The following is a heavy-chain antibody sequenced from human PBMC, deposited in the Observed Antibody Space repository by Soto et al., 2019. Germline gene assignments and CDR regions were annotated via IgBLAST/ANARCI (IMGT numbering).Heavy chain of an antibody. Sequence: EVQLVESGGGLVKPGGSLRLSCVDSGFTFSSYSMNWVRQAPGKGLEWVASISSRSSVIWYTDSLKGRFTISRDNAKNSLYLQVNSLRAEDTAVYYCLGGGRGYTRDEVLEVWGQGTRVTVSS. CDR1: GFTFSSYS. V-gene: IGHV3-21*06. CDR3: LGGGRGYTRDEVLEV. D-gene: IGHD2-2*02. CDR2: ISSRSSVI. J-gene: IGHJ3*01.